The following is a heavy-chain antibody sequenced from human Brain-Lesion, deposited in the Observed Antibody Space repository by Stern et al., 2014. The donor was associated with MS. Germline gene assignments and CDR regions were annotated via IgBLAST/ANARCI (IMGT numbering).Heavy chain of an antibody. CDR1: GYTLTELS. CDR2: FYPEDGET. Sequence: VQLVQSGAEVKKPGASVKVSCKVSGYTLTELSMHWVRQAPRKGLEWMGGFYPEDGETIYAQKFQGRVTMTEDTSTDTAYMELSSLRSEDTAVYYCAPLSPGAGGNYYRHFDYWGQGTLVTVSS. J-gene: IGHJ4*02. CDR3: APLSPGAGGNYYRHFDY. D-gene: IGHD1-26*01. V-gene: IGHV1-24*01.